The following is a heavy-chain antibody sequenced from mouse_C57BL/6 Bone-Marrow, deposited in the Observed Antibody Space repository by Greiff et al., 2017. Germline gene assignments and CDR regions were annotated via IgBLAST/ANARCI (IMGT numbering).Heavy chain of an antibody. V-gene: IGHV1-69*01. D-gene: IGHD4-1*02. CDR2: IDPSDSYT. CDR1: GYTFTSYW. J-gene: IGHJ1*03. Sequence: VQLQQPGAELVMPGASVKLSCKASGYTFTSYWMHWVKQRPGQGLEWIGEIDPSDSYTNYNQKFKGKSTLTVDKSSSTAYMQLSSLTSEDSAVYYGARGSDGAVNWDSWYFDVWGTGTTVTVSS. CDR3: ARGSDGAVNWDSWYFDV.